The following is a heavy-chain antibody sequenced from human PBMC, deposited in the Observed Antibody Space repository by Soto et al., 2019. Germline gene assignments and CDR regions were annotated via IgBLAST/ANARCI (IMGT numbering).Heavy chain of an antibody. CDR1: GGTFSSYT. CDR3: ASGGDYFDY. V-gene: IGHV1-69*02. J-gene: IGHJ4*02. D-gene: IGHD3-16*01. CDR2: IIPILGIA. Sequence: QVQLVQSGAEVKKPGSSVKVSCKASGGTFSSYTISWVRQAPGQGLEWMGRIIPILGIANYAQKFQGRVTTXADKSTSTAYMELSSLRSEDTAVYYCASGGDYFDYWGQGTLVTVSS.